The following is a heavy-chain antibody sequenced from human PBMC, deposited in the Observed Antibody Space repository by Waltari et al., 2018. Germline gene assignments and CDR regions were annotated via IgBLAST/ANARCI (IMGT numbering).Heavy chain of an antibody. D-gene: IGHD3-9*01. CDR3: ARGRYFDWLLTTWGEED. V-gene: IGHV1-69*01. CDR2: IMPIFGTA. CDR1: GGTFSSYA. Sequence: QVQLVQSGAEVKKPGSSVKVSCKASGGTFSSYAISWVRQAPGQGLEWLGGIMPIFGTANYEQKFQGRVTITADESTSTAYMELSSLRSEDTAVYYCARGRYFDWLLTTWGEEDWGQGTLVTVSS. J-gene: IGHJ4*02.